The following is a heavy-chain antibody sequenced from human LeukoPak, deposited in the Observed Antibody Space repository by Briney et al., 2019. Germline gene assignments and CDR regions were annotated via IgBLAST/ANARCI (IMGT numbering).Heavy chain of an antibody. J-gene: IGHJ3*02. D-gene: IGHD4-17*01. Sequence: SETLSLTCTVFGGSISTYYWNWIRQPPGKGLEWIGYIYHSGSTNYNPSLKSRVTISVDTSKNQFSLKLSSVTAADTAVYYCARWGGDYGDAFDIWGQGTMVTVSS. CDR3: ARWGGDYGDAFDI. CDR1: GGSISTYY. CDR2: IYHSGST. V-gene: IGHV4-59*01.